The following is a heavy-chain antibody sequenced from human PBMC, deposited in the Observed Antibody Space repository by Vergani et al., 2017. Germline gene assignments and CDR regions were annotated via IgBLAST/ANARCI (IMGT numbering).Heavy chain of an antibody. CDR3: ARVGDSSGYYFGWFDP. V-gene: IGHV1-2*02. D-gene: IGHD3-22*01. CDR1: GYTFTGYY. Sequence: QVQLVQSGAEVKKPGASVKVSCKASGYTFTGYYMHWVRQTPGQGLEWMGWINPNNGGTNYAQKFQGRVTMTRDTSISTAYMELSRLRSDDTAVYYCARVGDSSGYYFGWFDPWGQGTLVTVSS. J-gene: IGHJ5*02. CDR2: INPNNGGT.